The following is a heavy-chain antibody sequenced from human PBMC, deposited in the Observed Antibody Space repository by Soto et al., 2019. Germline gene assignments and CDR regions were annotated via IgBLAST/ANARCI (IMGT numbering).Heavy chain of an antibody. Sequence: EVQLVESGGGLVQPGGSLRLSCVASGFTFISSFMGWVRQAPGKGLEWVANINQDGGGTCYVDSVDGRFTISRDNAKDSLSLQRTSLRGEDTAVYYCARYFRGSGRYFFDYWGQGTLVTVSS. CDR2: INQDGGGT. D-gene: IGHD6-19*01. J-gene: IGHJ4*02. CDR1: GFTFISSF. V-gene: IGHV3-7*03. CDR3: ARYFRGSGRYFFDY.